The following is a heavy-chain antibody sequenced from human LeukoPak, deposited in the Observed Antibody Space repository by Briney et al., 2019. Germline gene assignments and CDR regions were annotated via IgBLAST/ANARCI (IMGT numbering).Heavy chain of an antibody. CDR3: ARGIVLMVYAEYYFDY. CDR2: IYTSGST. V-gene: IGHV4-61*02. CDR1: GGSISSGSYY. J-gene: IGHJ4*02. Sequence: SQTLSLTCTVSGGSISSGSYYWSWIRQPAGKGLEWIVRIYTSGSTNYNPSLKSRVTISVDTSKNQFSLKLSSVTAADTAVYYCARGIVLMVYAEYYFDYWGQGTLVTVSS. D-gene: IGHD2-8*01.